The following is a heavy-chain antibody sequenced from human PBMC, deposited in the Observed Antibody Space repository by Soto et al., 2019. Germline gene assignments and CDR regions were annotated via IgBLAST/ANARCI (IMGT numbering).Heavy chain of an antibody. Sequence: EVQLVESGGGLAKPGGSLRLSCAASGFTFSSYSMNWVRQAPGKGLEWVSSISSSSSYIYYADSVKGRFTISRDNAKNSLYLQMNSLRAEDTAVYYCARDLGVVTYYGMDVWGQGTTVTVSS. V-gene: IGHV3-21*01. CDR3: ARDLGVVTYYGMDV. D-gene: IGHD3-3*01. J-gene: IGHJ6*02. CDR2: ISSSSSYI. CDR1: GFTFSSYS.